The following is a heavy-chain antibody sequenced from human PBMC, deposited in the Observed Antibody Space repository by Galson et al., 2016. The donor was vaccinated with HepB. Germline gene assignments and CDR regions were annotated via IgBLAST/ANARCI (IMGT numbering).Heavy chain of an antibody. CDR2: ISTYGDST. CDR1: GFTFSSYA. J-gene: IGHJ5*02. Sequence: SLRLSCAASGFTFSSYAMHWARQTPGKGLEYVSAISTYGDSTYYADSVKGRFTISRDGSTSTMYLQMSSLRPEDTAIYYCVEGRFNYDILTAYDSWGRGTLVTVSA. V-gene: IGHV3-64D*06. CDR3: VEGRFNYDILTAYDS. D-gene: IGHD3-9*01.